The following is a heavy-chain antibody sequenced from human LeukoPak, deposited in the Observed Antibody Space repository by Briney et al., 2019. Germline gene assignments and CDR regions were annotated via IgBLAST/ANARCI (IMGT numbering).Heavy chain of an antibody. CDR1: GGSISSYY. CDR2: IYYSGST. D-gene: IGHD5-18*01. V-gene: IGHV4-59*01. Sequence: SETLSLTCTVSGGSISSYYWSWLRQPPGKGLEWIGYIYYSGSTNYNPSLKSRVTISVDMSKNQFSLKLSSVTAADTAVYYCARDRGYSYGYFYVWGKGTTVTISS. CDR3: ARDRGYSYGYFYV. J-gene: IGHJ6*04.